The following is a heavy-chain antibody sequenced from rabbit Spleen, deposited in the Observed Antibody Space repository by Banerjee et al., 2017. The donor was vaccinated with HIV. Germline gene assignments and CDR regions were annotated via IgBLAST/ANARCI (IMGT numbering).Heavy chain of an antibody. Sequence: QSLEESGGDLVQPEGSLTLTCTASGFDFSSNAMCWVRQAPGKGLEWIACIDVGSSGSTDYASWAKGRFTISKTSSTTVTLQMTSLTAADTATYFCARDGDSRSTRIYFNLRGPGTLVTVS. D-gene: IGHD1-1*01. CDR2: IDVGSSGST. CDR1: GFDFSSNA. J-gene: IGHJ4*01. CDR3: ARDGDSRSTRIYFNL. V-gene: IGHV1S40*01.